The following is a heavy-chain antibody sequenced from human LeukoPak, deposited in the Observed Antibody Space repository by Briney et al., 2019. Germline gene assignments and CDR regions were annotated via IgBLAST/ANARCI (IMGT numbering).Heavy chain of an antibody. D-gene: IGHD3-10*02. CDR3: AEFGITMIGGV. CDR2: IKQDRSEK. Sequence: GGSLRLSCAASGFTFTNYWMSWVRQAPGKGLELVANIKQDRSEKYYVDSVKGRFTISRDNAKNSLYLQMNSLRAEDTAVYYCAEFGITMIGGVWGKGTTVTISS. CDR1: GFTFTNYW. J-gene: IGHJ6*04. V-gene: IGHV3-7*01.